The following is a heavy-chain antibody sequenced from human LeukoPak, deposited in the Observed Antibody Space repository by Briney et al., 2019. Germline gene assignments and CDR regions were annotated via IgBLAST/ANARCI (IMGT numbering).Heavy chain of an antibody. Sequence: ASVKVSCKTSGYTFTSYGISWVRQAPGQGLEWMGRISGYNGNTNYAQELQGRVTVTTDTSTNTAYMELRSLRSDDTAVYYCAREVVGATSRHFDYWGQGTLVTVSS. CDR2: ISGYNGNT. CDR1: GYTFTSYG. D-gene: IGHD1-26*01. J-gene: IGHJ4*02. CDR3: AREVVGATSRHFDY. V-gene: IGHV1-18*01.